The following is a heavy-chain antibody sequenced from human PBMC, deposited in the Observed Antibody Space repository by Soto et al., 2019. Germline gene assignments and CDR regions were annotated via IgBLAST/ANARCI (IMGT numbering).Heavy chain of an antibody. CDR3: VKVLARGVGVPRFYFDS. CDR2: INADGTST. D-gene: IGHD2-2*01. Sequence: LRLSCAASGFTFSNSWMHWVRQVSGKGLEWVSRINADGTSTSYADSVKGRFTISRDNAKNTLYLHVNSLRAEDTAVYYCVKVLARGVGVPRFYFDSWGQGALVTVSS. V-gene: IGHV3-74*01. J-gene: IGHJ4*02. CDR1: GFTFSNSW.